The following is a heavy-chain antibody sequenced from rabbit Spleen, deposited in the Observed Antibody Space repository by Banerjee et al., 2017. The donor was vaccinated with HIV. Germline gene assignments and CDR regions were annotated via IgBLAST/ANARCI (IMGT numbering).Heavy chain of an antibody. CDR1: GVSFSSSYY. V-gene: IGHV1S40*01. D-gene: IGHD2-1*01. CDR2: INAVTGKA. J-gene: IGHJ4*01. Sequence: QSLEESGGDLVKPGASLTLTCTASGVSFSSSYYMSWVRQAPGKGLEWIACINAVTGKAVYATWAKGRFTISKASSTTVTLQMTSLTAADTATYFCARGSAAMTMLITGYYLGLWGPGTLVTVS. CDR3: ARGSAAMTMLITGYYLGL.